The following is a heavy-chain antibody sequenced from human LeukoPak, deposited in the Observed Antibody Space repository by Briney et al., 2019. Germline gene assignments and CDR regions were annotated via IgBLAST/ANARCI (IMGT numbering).Heavy chain of an antibody. D-gene: IGHD1-26*01. Sequence: SETLSLTCNVSGGSISGYYWTWIRQPPGKGLEWIGYIFYSGSTNYNPSLKSRVTISLDTSKNQFSLKLSSVTAADTAVYYCARVGKPRRGSYPRNYFDYWGQGTLVTVSS. CDR2: IFYSGST. CDR1: GGSISGYY. J-gene: IGHJ4*02. V-gene: IGHV4-59*12. CDR3: ARVGKPRRGSYPRNYFDY.